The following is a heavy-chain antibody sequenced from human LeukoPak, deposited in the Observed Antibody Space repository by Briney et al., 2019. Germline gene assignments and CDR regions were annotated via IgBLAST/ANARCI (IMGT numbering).Heavy chain of an antibody. D-gene: IGHD3-3*01. CDR3: ARTYDFWSTTNDAFDI. V-gene: IGHV1-69*05. CDR2: IIPIFGTA. Sequence: SVKVSCKASGGTFSSYAISWLRQAPGQGLEWMGGIIPIFGTANYAQKFQGRVTITTDESTSTAYMELSSLRSEDTAVYYCARTYDFWSTTNDAFDIWGQGTMVTVSS. J-gene: IGHJ3*02. CDR1: GGTFSSYA.